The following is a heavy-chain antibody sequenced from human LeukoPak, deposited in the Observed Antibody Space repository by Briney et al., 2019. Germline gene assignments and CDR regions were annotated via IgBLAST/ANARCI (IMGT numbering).Heavy chain of an antibody. V-gene: IGHV3-48*03. J-gene: IGHJ4*02. D-gene: IGHD3-3*01. Sequence: PGGSLRLSCAASGFTFSSYEMNWVRQAPGKGVEWVSYISSSGSTIYYADSVKGRFTISRDNAKNSLYLQMNSLRAEDTAVYYCARVSGEYYDFWSGYYDSFDYWGQGTLVTVSS. CDR2: ISSSGSTI. CDR1: GFTFSSYE. CDR3: ARVSGEYYDFWSGYYDSFDY.